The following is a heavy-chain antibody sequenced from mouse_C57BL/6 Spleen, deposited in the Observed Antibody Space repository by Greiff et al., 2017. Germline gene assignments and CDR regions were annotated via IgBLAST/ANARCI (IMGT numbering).Heavy chain of an antibody. CDR2: SRNKANDYTT. J-gene: IGHJ1*03. CDR3: ARDADYYGSSPWYVDV. CDR1: GFTFSDFY. D-gene: IGHD1-1*01. V-gene: IGHV7-1*01. Sequence: EVKLVESGGGLVQSGRSLRLSCATSGFTFSDFYMEWVRQAPGKGLEWIAASRNKANDYTTEYSASVKGRFIVSRDTSQSILYLQMNALRAEDTAIYYCARDADYYGSSPWYVDVWGTGTTGTVSS.